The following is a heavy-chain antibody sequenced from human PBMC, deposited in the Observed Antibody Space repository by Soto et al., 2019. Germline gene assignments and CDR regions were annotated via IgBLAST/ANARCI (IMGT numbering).Heavy chain of an antibody. D-gene: IGHD3-16*01. Sequence: EVQLMESGGGLVQPGGSLRLSCAASGFIFSDYYMDWVRQVPGKGLEWVGRTRNKVNSFSAEYAASVKGRFSIYRDASKDSMYLKMNSLKSDDTAVYYCARDTGGSYDYWSQGALVTVSS. CDR1: GFIFSDYY. J-gene: IGHJ4*02. CDR3: ARDTGGSYDY. CDR2: TRNKVNSFSA. V-gene: IGHV3-72*01.